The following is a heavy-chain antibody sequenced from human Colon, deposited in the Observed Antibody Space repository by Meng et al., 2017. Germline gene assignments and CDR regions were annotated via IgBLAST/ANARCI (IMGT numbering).Heavy chain of an antibody. V-gene: IGHV3-48*03. CDR1: GCTFSSYE. CDR2: SSSSGSTI. J-gene: IGHJ4*02. D-gene: IGHD3-16*02. CDR3: LVTIRLDY. Sequence: GGSLRLSCAASGCTFSSYEIYWVRQAPAKGMEWVSYSSSSGSTIYYADSVKGRFTISRDNAKNPLYLQMNSLRAEDTAVYYCLVTIRLDYWGQGTLVTVSS.